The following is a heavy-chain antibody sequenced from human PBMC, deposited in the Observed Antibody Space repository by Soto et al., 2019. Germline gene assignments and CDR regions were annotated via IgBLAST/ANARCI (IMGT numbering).Heavy chain of an antibody. Sequence: VQLVESGGGVVQPGRSLRLSCAASGFTFSSYAMHWVRQAPGKGLEWVAVISYDGSNKYYADSVKGRFTISRDNSKNTLYLQMNSLRAEDTAVYYCARDARVVIIFFTPAFYFDYWGQGTLVTVSS. CDR3: ARDARVVIIFFTPAFYFDY. CDR1: GFTFSSYA. CDR2: ISYDGSNK. D-gene: IGHD3-3*01. V-gene: IGHV3-30-3*01. J-gene: IGHJ4*02.